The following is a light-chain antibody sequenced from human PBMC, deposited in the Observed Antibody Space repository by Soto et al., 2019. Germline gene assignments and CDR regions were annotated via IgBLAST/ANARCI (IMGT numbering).Light chain of an antibody. CDR3: SSYRAGNTVV. J-gene: IGLJ2*01. V-gene: IGLV2-14*01. CDR1: SSDVGAYNH. CDR2: EVS. Sequence: QSALTQPASVSGSPGQSITISCTGTSSDVGAYNHVSWYQQKPGKAPKLLIYEVSNRPSGVSNRFSGSKSGSTASLTISGLQAEDEADYCCSSYRAGNTVVFGGGTKLTVL.